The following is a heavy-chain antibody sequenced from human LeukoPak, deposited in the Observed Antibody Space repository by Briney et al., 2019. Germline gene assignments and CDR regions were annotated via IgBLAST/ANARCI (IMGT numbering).Heavy chain of an antibody. CDR3: ARELGSGSYFPLDP. J-gene: IGHJ5*02. Sequence: PSETLSLTCTVSGGSVSSGSYYWSWIRQPPGKGLEWIGYIYYSGSTNYNPSLKSRVTISVDTSKNQFSLKLSSVTAADTAVYYCARELGSGSYFPLDPWGQGTLVTVSS. CDR2: IYYSGST. CDR1: GGSVSSGSYY. V-gene: IGHV4-61*01. D-gene: IGHD3-10*01.